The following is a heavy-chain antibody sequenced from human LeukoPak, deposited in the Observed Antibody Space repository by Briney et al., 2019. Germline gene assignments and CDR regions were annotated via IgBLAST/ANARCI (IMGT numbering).Heavy chain of an antibody. J-gene: IGHJ5*02. Sequence: GGSLRLSCAASGFTFSDYYTSWIRQAPGKGLEWVSYISSSGSTIYYADSVKGRFTISRDNAKNSLYLQMNSLRAEDTAVYYCARETHDYGDSRNWFDPWGQGTLVTVSS. CDR3: ARETHDYGDSRNWFDP. V-gene: IGHV3-11*04. CDR2: ISSSGSTI. CDR1: GFTFSDYY. D-gene: IGHD4-17*01.